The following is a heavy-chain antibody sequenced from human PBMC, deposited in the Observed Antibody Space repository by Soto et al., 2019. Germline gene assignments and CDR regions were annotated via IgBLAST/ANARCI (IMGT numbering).Heavy chain of an antibody. D-gene: IGHD2-2*01. CDR2: IYASGST. CDR1: GGSISTYY. J-gene: IGHJ4*02. Sequence: SETLSLTCTVSGGSISTYYWSWIRQPAGKGLEWIGRIYASGSTNYNPSLKSRVTMSVATSKNQFSLKLSLVTAADTAVYYCARGGMVIIPTATAFDYWGQGTLVTVPS. V-gene: IGHV4-4*07. CDR3: ARGGMVIIPTATAFDY.